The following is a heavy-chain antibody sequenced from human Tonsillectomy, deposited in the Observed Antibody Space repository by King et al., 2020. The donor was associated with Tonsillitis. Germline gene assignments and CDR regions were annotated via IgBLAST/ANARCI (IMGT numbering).Heavy chain of an antibody. Sequence: VQLVESGGGVVQPGGSLRLSCAASGFTFSRYGMHWVRQVPGKGLEWVALIRYNGENVYYADSVKGRFTISRDNSKNTLYLQMNNLRVEDTAVYYCAKILIPSAGVYYYYGFHVWGQGTTVTVSS. J-gene: IGHJ6*02. CDR3: AKILIPSAGVYYYYGFHV. CDR2: IRYNGENV. V-gene: IGHV3-30*02. CDR1: GFTFSRYG. D-gene: IGHD6-13*01.